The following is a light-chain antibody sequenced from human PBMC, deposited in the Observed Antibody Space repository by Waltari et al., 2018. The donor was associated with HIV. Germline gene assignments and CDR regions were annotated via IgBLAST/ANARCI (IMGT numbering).Light chain of an antibody. CDR3: AAWDASLSAWV. CDR1: SSNIGRYF. CDR2: MNN. V-gene: IGLV1-47*01. J-gene: IGLJ3*02. Sequence: QSVLTQPPSASGTPGQRVAISCSGSSSNIGRYFVYWYQQLPGTAPNLLIYMNNQRPAGVPDRFSGSKSGTSASLAISGLRSEDEADYYCAAWDASLSAWVFGGGTKLTVL.